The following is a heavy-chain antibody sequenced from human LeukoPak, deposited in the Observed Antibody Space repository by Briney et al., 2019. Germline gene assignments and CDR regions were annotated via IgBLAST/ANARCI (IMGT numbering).Heavy chain of an antibody. J-gene: IGHJ4*02. Sequence: GGSLRLSCAASGFTFSNYWMSWVRQAPGKGLEWVANIKQDGSEKYYVDSVKGRFTISRDNAKNSLYLQMNSLRAEDTAVYYCARRGYSGYDFDYWGQGTLVTVSS. CDR3: ARRGYSGYDFDY. CDR2: IKQDGSEK. V-gene: IGHV3-7*02. D-gene: IGHD5-12*01. CDR1: GFTFSNYW.